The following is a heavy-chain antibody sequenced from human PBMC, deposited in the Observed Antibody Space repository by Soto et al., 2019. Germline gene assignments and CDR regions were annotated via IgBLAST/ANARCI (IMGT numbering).Heavy chain of an antibody. J-gene: IGHJ4*02. Sequence: LRLSCAASGFTFSSYGMHWVRQAPGKGLEWVAVISYDGSNKYYADSVKGRFTISRDNSKNTLYLQMNSLRAEDTAVYYCAKEPGYSSGWYLVYWGQGTLVTVSS. D-gene: IGHD6-19*01. V-gene: IGHV3-30*18. CDR2: ISYDGSNK. CDR3: AKEPGYSSGWYLVY. CDR1: GFTFSSYG.